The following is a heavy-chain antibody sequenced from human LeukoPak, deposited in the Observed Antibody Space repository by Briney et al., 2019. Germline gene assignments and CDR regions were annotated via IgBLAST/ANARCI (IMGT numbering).Heavy chain of an antibody. CDR2: IRTLCGAI. J-gene: IGHJ4*02. CDR1: GFTFSDYY. V-gene: IGHV3-11*04. CDR3: ARAQGYYYYSSGAVLGY. Sequence: PVRLSCAASGFTFSDYYMSWIRQAPGKGLEWVSYIRTLCGAIYYADSVKGRFTISRDNAKNSLYLQMNSLRAEDTAVYYCARAQGYYYYSSGAVLGYWGLRTL. D-gene: IGHD3-22*01.